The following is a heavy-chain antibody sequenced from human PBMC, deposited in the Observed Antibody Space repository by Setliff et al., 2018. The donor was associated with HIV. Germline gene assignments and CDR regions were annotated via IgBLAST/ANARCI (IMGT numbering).Heavy chain of an antibody. Sequence: SLKISCEASGFSVTDTYMGWVRQAPGKGLERVTVMYKGGKTYYADFVKGRFTIARNDSKNTVSLQMTNLGTGDTATYYCAKGGYGGAYYVAGYWGQGTLVTVSS. CDR1: GFSVTDTY. D-gene: IGHD5-18*01. CDR3: AKGGYGGAYYVAGY. J-gene: IGHJ4*02. V-gene: IGHV3-66*02. CDR2: MYKGGKT.